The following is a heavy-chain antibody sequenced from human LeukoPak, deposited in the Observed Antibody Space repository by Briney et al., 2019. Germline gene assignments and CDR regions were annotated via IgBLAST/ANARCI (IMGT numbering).Heavy chain of an antibody. CDR1: GYSFTSYW. D-gene: IGHD6-13*01. CDR2: ICPGDSDT. Sequence: GESLKSSCKGSGYSFTSYWIGWVRQMPGKGLEWMGVICPGDSDTRYSPSFQGQVTISVDKSSSTAYLQWGSLQASDTAMYYCVRQWGSDTSGWYYYMDVWGKGTAVTVSS. CDR3: VRQWGSDTSGWYYYMDV. V-gene: IGHV5-51*01. J-gene: IGHJ6*03.